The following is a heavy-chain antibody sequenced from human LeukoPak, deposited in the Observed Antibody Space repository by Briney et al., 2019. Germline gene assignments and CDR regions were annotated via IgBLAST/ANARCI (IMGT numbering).Heavy chain of an antibody. CDR1: GYVFTSYW. CDR3: ARPITGTDFDY. D-gene: IGHD1-20*01. V-gene: IGHV5-51*01. CDR2: IYPGDSDT. Sequence: GESLKISCKASGYVFTSYWIGWVRQMPGKGLEWMGIIYPGDSDTRYSPSFQGQVTISADKSITTAYLQWRSLKASDTAMYYCARPITGTDFDYWGQGNLVIVSS. J-gene: IGHJ4*02.